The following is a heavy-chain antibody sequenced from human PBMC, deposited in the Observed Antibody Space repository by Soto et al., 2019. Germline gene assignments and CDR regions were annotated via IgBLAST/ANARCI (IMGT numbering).Heavy chain of an antibody. CDR1: GFTFSTYA. CDR2: ISGSGART. D-gene: IGHD2-2*01. Sequence: EVQLLESGGGLVQPGVSLRLSCAASGFTFSTYAMSWVRQAPGKGLEWVSAISGSGARTYYADSVKGRFTISRDNSKNTLYLPMNSLRAEDTAVYYCAKDRTGGFCSSTSGYVYYFDYWGQGTLVTVSS. V-gene: IGHV3-23*01. J-gene: IGHJ4*02. CDR3: AKDRTGGFCSSTSGYVYYFDY.